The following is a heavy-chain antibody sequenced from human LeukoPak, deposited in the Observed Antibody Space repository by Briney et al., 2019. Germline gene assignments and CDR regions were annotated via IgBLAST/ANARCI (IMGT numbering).Heavy chain of an antibody. V-gene: IGHV1-18*01. CDR3: ARRGYNYPPDY. Sequence: ASVKVSCKASGYTFTSYGISWVRQAPGQGLEWMSWISPSNGNTNYAQKLQGRVTMTTDTSTSTVYMELGSLRSDGTAVYYCARRGYNYPPDYWGQGTLVTVSS. D-gene: IGHD5-18*01. CDR1: GYTFTSYG. CDR2: ISPSNGNT. J-gene: IGHJ4*02.